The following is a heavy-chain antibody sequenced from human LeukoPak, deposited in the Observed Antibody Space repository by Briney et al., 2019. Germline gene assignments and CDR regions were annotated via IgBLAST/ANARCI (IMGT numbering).Heavy chain of an antibody. J-gene: IGHJ6*03. CDR3: ARRDSSGWYGYYYYYMGV. CDR1: GYTFTSYG. D-gene: IGHD6-19*01. Sequence: ASVKVSCKASGYTFTSYGISWVRQAPGQGLEWMGWISAYNGNTNYAQKLQGRVTMTTDTSTSTAYMELRSLRSEDTAVYYCARRDSSGWYGYYYYYMGVWGKGTTVTISS. CDR2: ISAYNGNT. V-gene: IGHV1-18*01.